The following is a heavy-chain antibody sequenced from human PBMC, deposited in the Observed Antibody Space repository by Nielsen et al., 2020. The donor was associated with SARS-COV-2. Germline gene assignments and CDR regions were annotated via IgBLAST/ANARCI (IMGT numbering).Heavy chain of an antibody. Sequence: GESLKISCAASGFTFSSVAMSWVRQAPGKGLEWVSTISGSGASTYYADSMKGRFTISRDHSKNTLYLQMNSLRAEDTAVYYCARANREEITIFGRIPGYYYGMDVWGQGTTVTVSS. V-gene: IGHV3-23*01. CDR3: ARANREEITIFGRIPGYYYGMDV. CDR1: GFTFSSVA. J-gene: IGHJ6*02. CDR2: ISGSGAST. D-gene: IGHD3-3*01.